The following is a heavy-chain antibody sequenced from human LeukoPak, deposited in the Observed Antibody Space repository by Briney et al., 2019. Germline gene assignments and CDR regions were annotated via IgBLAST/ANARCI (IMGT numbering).Heavy chain of an antibody. V-gene: IGHV4-39*01. D-gene: IGHD6-13*01. Sequence: SETLSLTCTVSGGSISSSGYYWGWIRQPPGKGLEWIGNIYYSGSTYYNPSLKSRVTISVDTSETQFSLKLSSVTAADTAVYYCARRRLGSSHRDYWGEGTLVTVSS. CDR1: GGSISSSGYY. CDR3: ARRRLGSSHRDY. J-gene: IGHJ4*02. CDR2: IYYSGST.